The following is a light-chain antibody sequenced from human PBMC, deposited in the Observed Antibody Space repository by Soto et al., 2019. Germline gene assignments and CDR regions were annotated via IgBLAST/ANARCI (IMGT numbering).Light chain of an antibody. CDR3: QQYENIPPT. Sequence: DIQMTQSPSSLSASVGDRVTITCRASQNIRNYLNWYQQKPGKAPKLLIYDASNLETGVPSRFSGSGFGTDFTLTISSLQPEDVATYYCQQYENIPPTFGQGTRLEIK. CDR1: QNIRNY. J-gene: IGKJ5*01. V-gene: IGKV1-33*01. CDR2: DAS.